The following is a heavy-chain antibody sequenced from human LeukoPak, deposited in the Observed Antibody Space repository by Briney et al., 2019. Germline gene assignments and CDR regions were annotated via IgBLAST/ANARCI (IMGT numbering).Heavy chain of an antibody. CDR2: ISYDGSDK. V-gene: IGHV3-30*03. D-gene: IGHD3-22*01. Sequence: GGSLRLSCAASGFTFRNDGMHWVRQAPGRGLEWVALISYDGSDKHYADSVKGRFTVSRDNSKNTLYLQMNSLSRDDTAVYYCVGVGGYDSSGFLDYRGQGTLVTVSS. CDR1: GFTFRNDG. J-gene: IGHJ4*02. CDR3: VGVGGYDSSGFLDY.